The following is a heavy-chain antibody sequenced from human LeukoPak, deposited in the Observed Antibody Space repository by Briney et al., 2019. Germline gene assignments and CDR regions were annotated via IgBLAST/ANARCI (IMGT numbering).Heavy chain of an antibody. CDR1: GCTFSSYG. CDR3: VKDLVVLQGV. V-gene: IGHV3-30*18. J-gene: IGHJ6*04. Sequence: GWCLRLSCVASGCTFSSYGMQWVRQAPGKGLEGVAVISYDGRNKYYADSVKGRFTISRDNYKNTLYLQMNSMRAEETAVYDCVKDLVVLQGVGGEGTTVTVSS. D-gene: IGHD2/OR15-2a*01. CDR2: ISYDGRNK.